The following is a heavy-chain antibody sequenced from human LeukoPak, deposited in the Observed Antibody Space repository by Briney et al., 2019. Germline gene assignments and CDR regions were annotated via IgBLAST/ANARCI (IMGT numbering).Heavy chain of an antibody. CDR2: ISGSGGST. V-gene: IGHV3-23*01. CDR3: AKDAADDYYYGMDV. J-gene: IGHJ6*02. Sequence: GGSLRLSCAASGFTFSSYAMSWVRQAPGKGLEWVSAISGSGGSTYHADSVKGRFTISRDNSKNTLYLQMNSLRAEDTAVYYCAKDAADDYYYGMDVWGQGTTVTVSS. CDR1: GFTFSSYA.